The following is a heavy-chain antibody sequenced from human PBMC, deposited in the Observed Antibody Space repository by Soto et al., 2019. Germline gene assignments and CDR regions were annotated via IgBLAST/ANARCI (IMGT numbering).Heavy chain of an antibody. V-gene: IGHV4-59*08. Sequence: QVQLQESGPGLVKPSETLSLTCTLSGGSISTYYWSWIRQPPGKGLEWIGYVYDRATPSYNPSLKNRVTISADTSKNQFSLNLRSVTAADTAVYFCARIRSVFSGGRNDYWGQGILVTVSS. D-gene: IGHD2-15*01. CDR3: ARIRSVFSGGRNDY. CDR2: VYDRATP. CDR1: GGSISTYY. J-gene: IGHJ4*02.